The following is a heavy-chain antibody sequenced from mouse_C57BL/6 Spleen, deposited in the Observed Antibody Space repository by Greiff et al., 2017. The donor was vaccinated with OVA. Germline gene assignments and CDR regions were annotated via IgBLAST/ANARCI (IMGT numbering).Heavy chain of an antibody. CDR3: VPGGDWYFDV. CDR1: GYAFSSYW. J-gene: IGHJ1*03. Sequence: QVHVKQSGAELVKPGASVKISCKASGYAFSSYWMNWVKQRPGKGLEWIGQIYPGDGDTNYNGKFKGKATLTADKSSSTAYMQLSSLTSEDSAVYFCVPGGDWYFDVWGTGTTVTVSS. V-gene: IGHV1-80*01. CDR2: IYPGDGDT.